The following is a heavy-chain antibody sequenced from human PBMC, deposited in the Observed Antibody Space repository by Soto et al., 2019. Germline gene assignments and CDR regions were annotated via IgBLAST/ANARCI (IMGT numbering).Heavy chain of an antibody. CDR3: ARHGQHMLVYFDY. J-gene: IGHJ4*02. V-gene: IGHV4-59*08. Sequence: QVQLQESGPGLMKPSETLSLTCTVSGGSISTHYWSWIRQPPGKGLEWIGYIHYSGTTNYNPSLKSRVSISVDTSKHQCSLNLSSVPAADTAVYYCARHGQHMLVYFDYWGQGTLVTVSS. D-gene: IGHD6-6*01. CDR1: GGSISTHY. CDR2: IHYSGTT.